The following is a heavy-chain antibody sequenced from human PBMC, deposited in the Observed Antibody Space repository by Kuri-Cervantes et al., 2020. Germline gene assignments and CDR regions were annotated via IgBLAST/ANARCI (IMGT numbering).Heavy chain of an antibody. CDR1: GFSFSTYW. J-gene: IGHJ4*02. Sequence: GESLKISCAASGFSFSTYWMHWVRQGPGKGPVWVAHINTDGYSTTYADSVKGRFTISRDNAKNTLYLQMTGLRAEDTAVYYCTREASYCDDYWGQGTVVTVSS. D-gene: IGHD2-21*02. CDR2: INTDGYST. V-gene: IGHV3-74*01. CDR3: TREASYCDDY.